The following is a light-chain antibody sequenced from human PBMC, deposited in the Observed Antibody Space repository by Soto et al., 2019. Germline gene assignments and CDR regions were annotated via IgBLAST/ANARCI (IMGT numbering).Light chain of an antibody. CDR3: TSYTTSSTLVV. CDR1: SSDIGAYKY. Sequence: QAVVTQPASVSGSPGQSITIACSGTSSDIGAYKYVSWFQQHPGKAPKLIIYEVSIRPSGVSNRFSGSKSGNTASLTISGLQAEDEADYYCTSYTTSSTLVVFGGGTKLTVL. J-gene: IGLJ3*02. V-gene: IGLV2-14*03. CDR2: EVS.